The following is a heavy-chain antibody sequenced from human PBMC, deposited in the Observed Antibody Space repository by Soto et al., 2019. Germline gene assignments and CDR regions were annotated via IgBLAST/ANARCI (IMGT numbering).Heavy chain of an antibody. J-gene: IGHJ4*02. CDR2: IKQDGSEK. CDR1: GFTFSNYW. V-gene: IGHV3-7*03. CDR3: VRQAGTY. D-gene: IGHD1-1*01. Sequence: AGGSLRLSCAASGFTFSNYWMSGFRQAPGKGLEWVANIKQDGSEKYYVDSVKGRFTISRDNAKNSLYLQMNSLRAEDTAVYYCVRQAGTYWGQGTLVTVSS.